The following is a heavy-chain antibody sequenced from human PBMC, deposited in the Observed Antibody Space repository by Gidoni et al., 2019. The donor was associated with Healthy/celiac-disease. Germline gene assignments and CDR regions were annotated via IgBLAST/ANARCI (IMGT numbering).Heavy chain of an antibody. V-gene: IGHV1-69*02. CDR2: IIPILGIA. CDR3: ASLLGGYSYDTNDAFDI. CDR1: GGTFSSYT. J-gene: IGHJ3*02. D-gene: IGHD5-18*01. Sequence: QVQLVQSGAEVKTPGSSVKVSCKASGGTFSSYTISWVRQAPGQGREWMGRIIPILGIANYEQKFQGRVTITADKSTITAYMELSSLRSEDTAVYYCASLLGGYSYDTNDAFDIWGQGTMVTVSS.